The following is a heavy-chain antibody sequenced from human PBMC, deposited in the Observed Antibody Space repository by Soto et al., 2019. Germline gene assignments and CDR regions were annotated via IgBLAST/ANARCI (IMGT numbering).Heavy chain of an antibody. CDR2: VFYTGFT. CDR3: ATSQKGYNRNYFDH. CDR1: GASISGSYYY. J-gene: IGHJ4*02. Sequence: SETLSLTCAVSGASISGSYYYWAWLRQSPGKGPEWIGSVFYTGFTSYNPSLESRVSVSVDTSKSQFSLKLSAVTAADTAVYYCATSQKGYNRNYFDHWGQGALVTVSS. D-gene: IGHD1-20*01. V-gene: IGHV4-39*01.